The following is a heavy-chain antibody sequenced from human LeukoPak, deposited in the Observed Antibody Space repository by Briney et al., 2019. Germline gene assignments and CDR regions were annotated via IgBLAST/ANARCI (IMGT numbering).Heavy chain of an antibody. CDR3: ARDLSSSLTPGDYYYGMDV. CDR1: GFTFSSYA. J-gene: IGHJ6*02. Sequence: PGGSLRLSCAASGFTFSSYAMHWVRQAPGKGLEWVAVISYDGSNKYYADSVKGRFTISRDNSKNTLYLQMNSLRAEDTAVYYCARDLSSSLTPGDYYYGMDVWGQGTTVTVSS. D-gene: IGHD3-16*01. V-gene: IGHV3-30-3*01. CDR2: ISYDGSNK.